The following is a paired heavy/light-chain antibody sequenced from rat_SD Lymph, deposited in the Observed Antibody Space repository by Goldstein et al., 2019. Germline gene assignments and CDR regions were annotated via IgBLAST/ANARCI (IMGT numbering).Light chain of an antibody. CDR3: LQSYSTPYT. CDR2: DAT. J-gene: IGKJ2-3*01. Sequence: DIQMTQSPASLSASLEEIVTITCKASQGIDDYLSWYQQKPGKSPQLLIYDATSLADGVPSRFSGSRSGTQYSLKISRPQVDDSGIYYCLQSYSTPYTFGAGTKLELK. CDR1: QGIDDY. V-gene: IGKV12S16*01.
Heavy chain of an antibody. Sequence: EVQLVESGGGLVQPGRSLKLSCLASGFTFSNYGMNWIRQAPGKGLEWVASISSSSSYIYYADTVKGRFTISRDNAKNTLYLQMTSLRSEDTALYYCARRGVFDYWGQGVMVTVSS. CDR3: ARRGVFDY. J-gene: IGHJ2*01. D-gene: IGHD4-3*01. V-gene: IGHV5-34*01. CDR2: ISSSSSYI. CDR1: GFTFSNYG.